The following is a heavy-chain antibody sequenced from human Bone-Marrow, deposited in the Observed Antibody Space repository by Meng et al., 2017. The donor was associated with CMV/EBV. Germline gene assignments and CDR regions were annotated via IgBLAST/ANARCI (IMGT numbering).Heavy chain of an antibody. CDR1: GYTFTSYG. Sequence: ASVKVSCKASGYTFTSYGISWVRQAPGQGLEWMGWISAYNGNTNYAQKLQGRVTMTTDTSTSTAYMELRSLRSDDTAVYYCARDVNYYDSSGPSVDFYYWGQGTLVTVSS. V-gene: IGHV1-18*01. CDR3: ARDVNYYDSSGPSVDFYY. CDR2: ISAYNGNT. D-gene: IGHD3-22*01. J-gene: IGHJ4*01.